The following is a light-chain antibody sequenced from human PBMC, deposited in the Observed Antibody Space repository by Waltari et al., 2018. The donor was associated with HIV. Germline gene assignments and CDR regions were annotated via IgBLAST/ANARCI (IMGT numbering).Light chain of an antibody. J-gene: IGLJ2*01. Sequence: QPALTQPRGVSRSPGQSVLHPCTGIATPARAQHYVAWYQHRPGRTPWLLLFNVDKRHSGVPSRFSGSRSGSTASLTISDLQFDDEGDYYCASYLRSGPLGVFGGGTTLTVL. V-gene: IGLV2-11*01. CDR1: ATPARAQHY. CDR3: ASYLRSGPLGV. CDR2: NVD.